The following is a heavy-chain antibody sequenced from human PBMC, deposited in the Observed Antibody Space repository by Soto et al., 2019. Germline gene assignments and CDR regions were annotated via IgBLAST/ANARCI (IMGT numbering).Heavy chain of an antibody. Sequence: QVQLVESGGGLVKPGGSLRLSCAASGFTFSDYYMSWIRQAPGKGLEWVSYISSTSSYTNYADSVKGRFTISRDNAKNSLYLQMNSLRGEDAAVYYWARSLNYYFDYWGQGTLVTVSS. CDR2: ISSTSSYT. V-gene: IGHV3-11*05. CDR3: ARSLNYYFDY. CDR1: GFTFSDYY. J-gene: IGHJ4*02. D-gene: IGHD1-7*01.